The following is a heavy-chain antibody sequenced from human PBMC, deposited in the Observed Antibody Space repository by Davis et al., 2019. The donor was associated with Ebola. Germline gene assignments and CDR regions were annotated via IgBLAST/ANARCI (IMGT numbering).Heavy chain of an antibody. V-gene: IGHV3-7*01. J-gene: IGHJ6*04. Sequence: GESLKISCAASGFIFSNYWMSWVRQAPGKGPEWVAIINVDGDTKYYVDSVKGRFTISRDNSKNTLYLQMNSLRAEDTAVYYCAKGSVTIFGVAPDYYGMDVWGKGTTVTVSS. D-gene: IGHD3-3*01. CDR1: GFIFSNYW. CDR3: AKGSVTIFGVAPDYYGMDV. CDR2: INVDGDTK.